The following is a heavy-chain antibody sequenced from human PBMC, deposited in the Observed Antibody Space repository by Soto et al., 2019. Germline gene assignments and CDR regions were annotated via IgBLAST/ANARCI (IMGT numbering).Heavy chain of an antibody. D-gene: IGHD2-2*01. CDR1: GYTFISYA. Sequence: QVQLVQSGAEVKKPGASVKVSCKASGYTFISYAMHWVRQAPGQRLEWMGWINAGNGNTKYSQKFQGRVTITRDTSASTAYMELSSLRSEDTAVYYCARDVGDIVVVPAATPDAFDIWGQGTMVTVSS. J-gene: IGHJ3*02. V-gene: IGHV1-3*01. CDR2: INAGNGNT. CDR3: ARDVGDIVVVPAATPDAFDI.